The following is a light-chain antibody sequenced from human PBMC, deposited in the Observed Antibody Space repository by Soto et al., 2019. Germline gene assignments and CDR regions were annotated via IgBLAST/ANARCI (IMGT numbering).Light chain of an antibody. V-gene: IGLV2-14*01. CDR3: SSYTITSTLV. CDR2: DVS. Sequence: QSVLTQPASVSGSPGQSITISCTGTSSYVGGYNYVTWYQQHPGNAPKVMIYDVSNRPSGVSNRFSGSKSGNTASLTISGLQAEDEADYYCSSYTITSTLVLGGGTKVTVL. J-gene: IGLJ3*02. CDR1: SSYVGGYNY.